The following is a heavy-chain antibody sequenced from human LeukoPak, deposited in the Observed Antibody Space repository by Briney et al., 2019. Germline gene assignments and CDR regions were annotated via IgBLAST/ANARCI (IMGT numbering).Heavy chain of an antibody. CDR3: ARAPYGGTMNWYFDL. D-gene: IGHD4/OR15-4a*01. CDR2: IIPIFGTA. J-gene: IGHJ2*01. CDR1: GGTLSSYA. V-gene: IGHV1-69*05. Sequence: SVKVSCKASGGTLSSYAISWVRQAPGQGLEWMGGIIPIFGTANYAQKFQGRVTITTDESTSTAYMELSSLRSEDTAVYYCARAPYGGTMNWYFDLWGRGTLVTVSS.